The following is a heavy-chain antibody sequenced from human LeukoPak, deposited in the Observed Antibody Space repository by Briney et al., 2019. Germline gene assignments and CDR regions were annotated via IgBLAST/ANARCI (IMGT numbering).Heavy chain of an antibody. D-gene: IGHD1-14*01. CDR3: ARVPRESEPRDDY. CDR2: IIPIFGTA. CDR1: GGTFSSYA. J-gene: IGHJ4*02. Sequence: SVKVSCKASGGTFSSYAISWVRQAPGQGLEWMGGIIPIFGTANHAQKFQGRVTITADESTSTAYMELSSLRSEDTAVYYCARVPRESEPRDDYWGQGTLVTVSS. V-gene: IGHV1-69*13.